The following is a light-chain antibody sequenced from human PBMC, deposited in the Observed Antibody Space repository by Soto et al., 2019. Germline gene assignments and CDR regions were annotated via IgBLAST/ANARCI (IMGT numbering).Light chain of an antibody. Sequence: EIVLTQSPGTLSLSPGERATLSCRASQSLSRELLAWYQQKPGQAPRLLIYASSRRATDIPDRFSGSGSGTDFTLTISRLEPEDFAVYYCQQYGSSPWTFGQGTKVEIK. J-gene: IGKJ1*01. CDR3: QQYGSSPWT. CDR1: QSLSREL. V-gene: IGKV3-20*01. CDR2: ASS.